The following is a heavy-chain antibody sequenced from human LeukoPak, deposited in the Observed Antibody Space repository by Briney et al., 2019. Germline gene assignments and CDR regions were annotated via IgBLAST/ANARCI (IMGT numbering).Heavy chain of an antibody. Sequence: ASVKVSCKASGYTFTSYFMHWVRQAPGQGLDWMGIINPSGGGTSYAQKFQGRVTMTRDTSTSTVYMEPSSLRSEDTAVYYCARDSADYGDYDYWGQGTLVTVSS. J-gene: IGHJ4*02. CDR3: ARDSADYGDYDY. CDR2: INPSGGGT. V-gene: IGHV1-46*01. D-gene: IGHD4-17*01. CDR1: GYTFTSYF.